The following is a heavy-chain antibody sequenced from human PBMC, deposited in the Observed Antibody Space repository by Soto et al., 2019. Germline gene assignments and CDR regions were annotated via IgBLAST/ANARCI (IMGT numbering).Heavy chain of an antibody. CDR3: ARDGSSGHYYYYGMDV. CDR1: GGSISRGNYY. CDR2: IYYSGNT. J-gene: IGHJ6*02. D-gene: IGHD3-10*01. Sequence: SETQSLTCTVSGGSISRGNYYWSWIRQHPGKGLEWIGYIYYSGNTYYNPSLKSRLTISVDTSKNQFSLKLSSVTAADTAVYYCARDGSSGHYYYYGMDVWGQGTTVTVS. V-gene: IGHV4-31*03.